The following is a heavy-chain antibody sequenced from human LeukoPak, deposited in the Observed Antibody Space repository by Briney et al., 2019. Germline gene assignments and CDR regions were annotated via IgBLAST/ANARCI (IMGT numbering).Heavy chain of an antibody. Sequence: SETLSLTCAVSSASVTSHHWAWIRQPAGKVLEWVGRVHFSGSTNYNPSLGSRVALSLDKSKNELSLTLKSVSAADTAVYFCARDESSRDDSGGYHYWGRGVLVTVSS. D-gene: IGHD3-22*01. CDR3: ARDESSRDDSGGYHY. CDR2: VHFSGST. V-gene: IGHV4-4*07. J-gene: IGHJ4*02. CDR1: SASVTSHH.